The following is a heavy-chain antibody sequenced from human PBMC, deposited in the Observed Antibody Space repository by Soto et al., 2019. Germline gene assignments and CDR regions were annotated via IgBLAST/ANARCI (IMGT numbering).Heavy chain of an antibody. Sequence: GGSLRLSCVASGFTFSNFWMNWVRQAPGKGLEWVSSTSSSSSYIYYADSVKGRFTISRDNAKNSLYLQMNSLRAEDTAVYYCASGGIVVVPAGDYYYYGMDVWGQGTTVTVSS. CDR1: GFTFSNFW. V-gene: IGHV3-21*01. J-gene: IGHJ6*02. CDR2: TSSSSSYI. D-gene: IGHD2-2*01. CDR3: ASGGIVVVPAGDYYYYGMDV.